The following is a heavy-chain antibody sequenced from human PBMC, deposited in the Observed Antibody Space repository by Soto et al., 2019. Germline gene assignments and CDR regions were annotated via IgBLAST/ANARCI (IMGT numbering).Heavy chain of an antibody. CDR1: GGTFSSYA. Sequence: SVKVSCKASGGTFSSYAISWVRQAPGQGLEWMGGIIPIFGTANYAQKFQGRVTITADESTSTAYMELSSLRSEDTAVYYCARDCSSTSCSFNDYYGMDVWGQGTTVTVSS. CDR3: ARDCSSTSCSFNDYYGMDV. CDR2: IIPIFGTA. V-gene: IGHV1-69*13. J-gene: IGHJ6*02. D-gene: IGHD2-2*01.